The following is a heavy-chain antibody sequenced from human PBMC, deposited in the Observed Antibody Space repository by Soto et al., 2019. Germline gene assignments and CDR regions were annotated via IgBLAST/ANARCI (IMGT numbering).Heavy chain of an antibody. V-gene: IGHV4-4*07. D-gene: IGHD2-8*02. CDR3: ARGMTPPGAPAWYYFDS. Sequence: QVQLQESGPGLMKPSETLSLTCTVSGASITSSSYWSWIRQPAGKGLEWIGRFSLSGTTNYNPSLRSRVTMSADVSKNQFSLRLTSVTAADTALYYCARGMTPPGAPAWYYFDSWGQGTLVTSPQ. CDR2: FSLSGTT. CDR1: GASITSSSY. J-gene: IGHJ4*02.